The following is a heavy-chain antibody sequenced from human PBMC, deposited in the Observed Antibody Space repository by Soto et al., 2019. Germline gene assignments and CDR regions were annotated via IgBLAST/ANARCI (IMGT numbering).Heavy chain of an antibody. J-gene: IGHJ4*02. CDR3: ASLPLYCSGGSCYVY. CDR2: IIPIFGTA. CDR1: GGTFSSYA. V-gene: IGHV1-69*01. Sequence: QVQLVQSGAEVKKPGSSVKVSCKASGGTFSSYAISWVRQAPGQGLEWMGGIIPIFGTANYAQKFQGRVTITADESTSTAYRELSSLRSGDTAVYYCASLPLYCSGGSCYVYWGQGTLVTVSS. D-gene: IGHD2-15*01.